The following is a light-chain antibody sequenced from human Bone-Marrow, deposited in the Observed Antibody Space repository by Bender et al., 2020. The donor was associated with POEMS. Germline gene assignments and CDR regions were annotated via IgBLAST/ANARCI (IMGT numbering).Light chain of an antibody. Sequence: QSALTQPASVSGSPGQSITISCIGTSSDVGSYNYVSWYQQHPGKAPKLVIYEVSNRPSGVSNRFSGSKSGNTASLTISGLQAEDEAHYYCCSYAGSNVWVFGGGKKLTVL. CDR2: EVS. CDR1: SSDVGSYNY. V-gene: IGLV2-23*02. J-gene: IGLJ3*02. CDR3: CSYAGSNVWV.